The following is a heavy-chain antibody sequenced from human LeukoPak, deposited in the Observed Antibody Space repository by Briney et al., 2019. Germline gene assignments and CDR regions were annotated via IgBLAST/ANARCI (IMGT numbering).Heavy chain of an antibody. CDR1: RFTFSSYG. CDR3: AKDPHGYAGPIDY. J-gene: IGHJ4*02. V-gene: IGHV3-30*18. CDR2: ISYDGSNK. Sequence: PGGSLRLSCAASRFTFSSYGMHWVRQAPGKGLEWVALISYDGSNKYYADSVKGRFTISRDNSKNTLYLQMNSLGADDTAVYYGAKDPHGYAGPIDYWGQGSLVSVSS. D-gene: IGHD5-12*01.